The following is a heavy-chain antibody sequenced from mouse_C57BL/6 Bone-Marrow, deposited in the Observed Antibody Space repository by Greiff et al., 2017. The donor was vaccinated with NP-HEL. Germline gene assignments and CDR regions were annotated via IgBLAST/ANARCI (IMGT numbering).Heavy chain of an antibody. CDR1: GYAFSSSW. Sequence: LQQSGPELVKPGASVKISCKASGYAFSSSWMNWVKQRPGKGLEWIGRIYPGDGDTNYNGKFKGKATLTADKSSSTAYMQLSSLTSEDSAVYFCARRRGRFYAMDYWGQGTSVTGSS. CDR3: ARRRGRFYAMDY. J-gene: IGHJ4*01. V-gene: IGHV1-82*01. D-gene: IGHD1-1*01. CDR2: IYPGDGDT.